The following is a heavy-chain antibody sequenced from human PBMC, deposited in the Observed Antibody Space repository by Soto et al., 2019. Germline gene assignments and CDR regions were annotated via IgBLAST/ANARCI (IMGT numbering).Heavy chain of an antibody. CDR2: IYYRGST. CDR3: ARAPRGNYGYPSYFDY. V-gene: IGHV4-59*01. D-gene: IGHD3-10*01. J-gene: IGHJ4*02. Sequence: SETLSLTCTVSGDSISSYYWSWIRQPPGKGLEWIGYIYYRGSTNSNPSLKSRVTMPLDTSKNQLSLKLSSVTAADTAVYYCARAPRGNYGYPSYFDYWGQGTLVTVSS. CDR1: GDSISSYY.